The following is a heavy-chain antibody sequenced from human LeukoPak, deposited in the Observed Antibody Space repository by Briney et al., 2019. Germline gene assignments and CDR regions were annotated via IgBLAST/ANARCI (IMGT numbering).Heavy chain of an antibody. CDR2: ISSSSSYI. J-gene: IGHJ6*03. D-gene: IGHD2-15*01. V-gene: IGHV3-21*01. CDR3: ARGGGYCSGGSCLDKYYYYYYMDV. CDR1: GFTFSSYS. Sequence: GGSLRLSCAASGFTFSSYSMNWVRQAPGKGLEWVSSISSSSSYIYYADSEKGRFTISRDNAKNSLYLQMNSLRAEDAAVYYCARGGGYCSGGSCLDKYYYYYYMDVWGKGTTVTVSS.